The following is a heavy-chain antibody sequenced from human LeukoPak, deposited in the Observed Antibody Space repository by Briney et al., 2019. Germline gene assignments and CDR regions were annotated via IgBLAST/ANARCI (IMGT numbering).Heavy chain of an antibody. CDR1: GGSISSHY. Sequence: SETLSLTCTVSGGSISSHYWSWIRQPPGKGLEWKGYIYYSGSTNYNPSLKSRVTISVDTSKNQFSLKLSSVTAADTAVYYCARGTLWFGELFPSYWGQGTLVTVSS. CDR2: IYYSGST. CDR3: ARGTLWFGELFPSY. J-gene: IGHJ4*02. V-gene: IGHV4-59*11. D-gene: IGHD3-10*01.